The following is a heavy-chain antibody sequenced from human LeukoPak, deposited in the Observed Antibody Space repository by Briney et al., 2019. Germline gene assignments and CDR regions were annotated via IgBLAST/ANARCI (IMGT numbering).Heavy chain of an antibody. CDR1: GYTLTELS. Sequence: ASVKVSCKVSGYTLTELSMHWVRQAPGKGHVWMGGFDPEDGETIYAQKFQGRVTMTEDTSTDTAYMELSSLRSEDTAVYYCATVYVGGNYLDYWGQGTLVTVSS. CDR2: FDPEDGET. D-gene: IGHD2-15*01. V-gene: IGHV1-24*01. CDR3: ATVYVGGNYLDY. J-gene: IGHJ4*02.